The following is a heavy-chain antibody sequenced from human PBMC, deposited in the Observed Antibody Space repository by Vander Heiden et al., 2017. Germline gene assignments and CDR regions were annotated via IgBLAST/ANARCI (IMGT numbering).Heavy chain of an antibody. CDR1: GFTFSPYS. J-gene: IGHJ3*02. D-gene: IGHD1-26*01. Sequence: EVQLVESGGGLVQPGGSLRLSCAASGFTFSPYSMNWVRQAPGKGLEWVSYIGTSSSNIYYADSVKGRFTISRDNAKNSLYLQMNSLRAEDTAVYYCARRVVGAPRAFDIWGQGTMVTVSS. V-gene: IGHV3-48*01. CDR3: ARRVVGAPRAFDI. CDR2: IGTSSSNI.